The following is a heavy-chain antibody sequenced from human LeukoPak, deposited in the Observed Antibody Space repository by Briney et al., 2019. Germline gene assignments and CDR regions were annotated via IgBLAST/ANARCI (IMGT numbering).Heavy chain of an antibody. CDR2: INPNSGGT. V-gene: IGHV1-2*02. CDR1: GYTFTGYY. D-gene: IGHD3-22*01. Sequence: ASVKVSCKASGYTFTGYYMHWARQAPGQGLESMGWINPNSGGTNYAQKFQGRVTMTRDTSISTAYMELSRLRSDDTAVYYCARDPDYYDSSGYAYYYYYYYMDVWGKGTTVTVSS. CDR3: ARDPDYYDSSGYAYYYYYYYMDV. J-gene: IGHJ6*03.